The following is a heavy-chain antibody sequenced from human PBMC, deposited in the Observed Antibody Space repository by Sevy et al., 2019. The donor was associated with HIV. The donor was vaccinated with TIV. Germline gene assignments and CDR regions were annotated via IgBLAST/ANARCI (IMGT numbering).Heavy chain of an antibody. V-gene: IGHV4-59*01. Sequence: SETLSLTCTVSGGSISSYYWSWIRQPPGKGLEWIGYIYYSGSTNYNPSLKSRVTISVDTSKDQFSLKLSSVTAADTAVNYCGRGATMVRGVIIGFDPWGQGTLVTVSS. CDR3: GRGATMVRGVIIGFDP. D-gene: IGHD3-10*01. J-gene: IGHJ5*02. CDR1: GGSISSYY. CDR2: IYYSGST.